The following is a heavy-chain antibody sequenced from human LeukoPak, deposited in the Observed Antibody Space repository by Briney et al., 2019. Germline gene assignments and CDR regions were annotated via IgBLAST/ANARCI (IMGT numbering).Heavy chain of an antibody. CDR1: GGSISNYY. V-gene: IGHV4-59*01. CDR2: IYYSGST. D-gene: IGHD3-3*01. CDR3: ARNVRFSSDAFDI. Sequence: SETLSLTCTVSGGSISNYYWSWIRQPPGKGLEWIGYIYYSGSTNYNPSLKSRVTISVDTSKNQSSLKLSYVTAADTAVYYCARNVRFSSDAFDIWGQGTMVTVSS. J-gene: IGHJ3*02.